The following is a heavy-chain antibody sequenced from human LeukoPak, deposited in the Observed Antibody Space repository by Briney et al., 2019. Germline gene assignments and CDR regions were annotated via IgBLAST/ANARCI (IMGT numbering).Heavy chain of an antibody. CDR2: ISWISGSI. CDR3: AKDTSPGYSSWYDAFDI. V-gene: IGHV3-9*01. D-gene: IGHD6-19*01. CDR1: GFTFDDYA. J-gene: IGHJ3*02. Sequence: GRSLRLSCAASGFTFDDYAMHWVRHAPGKGLEWVSGISWISGSIGYADSVKGRFTISRDNAKNSLYLQMNSLRAEDTALYYCAKDTSPGYSSWYDAFDIWGQGTMVTVSS.